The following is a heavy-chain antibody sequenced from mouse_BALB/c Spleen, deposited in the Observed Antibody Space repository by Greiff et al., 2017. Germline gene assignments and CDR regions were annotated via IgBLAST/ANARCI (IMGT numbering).Heavy chain of an antibody. Sequence: EVMLVESGGGLVQPGGSLKLSCAASGFTFSSYTMSWVRQTPEKRLEWVAYISNGGGSTYYPDTVKGRFTISRDNAKNTLYLQMSSLKSEDTAMYYCARQKKGVRDYYAMDYWGQGTSVTVSS. CDR1: GFTFSSYT. CDR2: ISNGGGST. V-gene: IGHV5-12-2*01. D-gene: IGHD2-14*01. J-gene: IGHJ4*01. CDR3: ARQKKGVRDYYAMDY.